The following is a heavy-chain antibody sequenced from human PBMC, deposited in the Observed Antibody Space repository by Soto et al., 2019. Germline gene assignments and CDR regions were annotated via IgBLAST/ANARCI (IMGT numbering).Heavy chain of an antibody. CDR2: ISGSGGST. CDR3: AKFTGRSSGYHSDY. V-gene: IGHV3-23*01. CDR1: GFTFSSYA. D-gene: IGHD3-22*01. Sequence: EVQLLESGGGLVQPGGSLRLSCAASGFTFSSYAMSWVRQAPGKGLERVSAISGSGGSTYYADSVKGRFTISRDNSKNTLYLQMNSLRAEDTAVYYCAKFTGRSSGYHSDYWGQGTLVTVSS. J-gene: IGHJ4*02.